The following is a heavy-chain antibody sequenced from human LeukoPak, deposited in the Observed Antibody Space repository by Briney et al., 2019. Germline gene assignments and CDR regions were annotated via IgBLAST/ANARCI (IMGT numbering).Heavy chain of an antibody. CDR1: GYTFTNFG. D-gene: IGHD4-17*01. Sequence: ASVKVSCKASGYTFTNFGISWVRQAPGQGLEWMGWISPFNGKTNYAQKVQGRVTMTTDTSTSTVYMELRSLRSDDTAVYYCARLGGWAYRDYLQEAFDYWGQGTLVTVSS. V-gene: IGHV1-18*01. CDR3: ARLGGWAYRDYLQEAFDY. J-gene: IGHJ4*02. CDR2: ISPFNGKT.